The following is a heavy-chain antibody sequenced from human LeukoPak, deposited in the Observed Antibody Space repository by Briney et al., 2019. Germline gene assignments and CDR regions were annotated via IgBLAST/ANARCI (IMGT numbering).Heavy chain of an antibody. D-gene: IGHD6-19*01. J-gene: IGHJ5*02. CDR2: INPNSGGT. V-gene: IGHV1-2*02. CDR3: ARECIAVAGTRWFDP. Sequence: GASEKLSCKASGYTFTVYYMHWVRHAPGQALEWMGWINPNSGGTNYAQQFQGRVTMTRDTTLSTAFFELSRLRSDATAGYYCARECIAVAGTRWFDPWGQGTLVTVSS. CDR1: GYTFTVYY.